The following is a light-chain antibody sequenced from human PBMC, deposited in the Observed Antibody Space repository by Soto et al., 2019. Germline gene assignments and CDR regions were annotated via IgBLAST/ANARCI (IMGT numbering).Light chain of an antibody. Sequence: QPVLTQPPSVPGAPGQRVTTSCTGSSSNIGAGYDVHWYQQLPGTAPKLLIYGNSNRPSGVPDRFSGSKSGTSASLAITGLQAEDEADYYCQSYDSSLSGAVFGGGTQLTVL. V-gene: IGLV1-40*01. CDR3: QSYDSSLSGAV. CDR2: GNS. CDR1: SSNIGAGYD. J-gene: IGLJ7*01.